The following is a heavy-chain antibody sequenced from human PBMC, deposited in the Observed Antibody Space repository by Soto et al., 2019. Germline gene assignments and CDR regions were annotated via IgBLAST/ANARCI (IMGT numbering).Heavy chain of an antibody. V-gene: IGHV3-21*01. Sequence: GGSLRLSCAASGFTFSSYSMNWVRQAPGKGLEWVSSISSSSSYIYYADSVKGRFTISRDNAKNSLYLQMNSLRAEDTAVYYCARDVSGLNWFDPWGQGTLVTVSS. D-gene: IGHD3-3*01. CDR3: ARDVSGLNWFDP. CDR2: ISSSSSYI. J-gene: IGHJ5*02. CDR1: GFTFSSYS.